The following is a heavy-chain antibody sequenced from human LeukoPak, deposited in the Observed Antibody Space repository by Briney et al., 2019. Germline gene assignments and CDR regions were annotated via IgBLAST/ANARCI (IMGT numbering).Heavy chain of an antibody. V-gene: IGHV3-30-3*01. J-gene: IGHJ4*02. D-gene: IGHD3-10*01. CDR2: ISYDGSNK. CDR3: ARGRSGSGYYFDY. CDR1: GFTFSSYA. Sequence: GRSLRLSCAASGFTFSSYAMHWVRQAPGKGLEWVAVISYDGSNKYYADSVKGRFTISRDNSKNTLYLQMNSRRAEDTAVYYCARGRSGSGYYFDYWGQGTLVTVSS.